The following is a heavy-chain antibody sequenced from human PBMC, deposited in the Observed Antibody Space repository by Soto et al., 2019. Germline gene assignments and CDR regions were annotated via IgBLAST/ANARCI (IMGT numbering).Heavy chain of an antibody. V-gene: IGHV4-31*03. Sequence: SETLSLTCTVSGGSISSGGYYWSWIRQHPGKGLEWIGYIYYSGSTYYNPSLKSRVTISVDTSKNQFSLKLSSVTAADTAVYYCARNIGLVPAAMWRENWFDPWGQGTLVTVSS. CDR2: IYYSGST. CDR1: GGSISSGGYY. D-gene: IGHD2-2*01. J-gene: IGHJ5*02. CDR3: ARNIGLVPAAMWRENWFDP.